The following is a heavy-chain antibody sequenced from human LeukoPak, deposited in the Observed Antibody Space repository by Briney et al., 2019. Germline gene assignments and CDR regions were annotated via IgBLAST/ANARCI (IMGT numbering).Heavy chain of an antibody. CDR3: ARDVIVVVPAARGEDY. V-gene: IGHV1-2*02. J-gene: IGHJ4*02. D-gene: IGHD2-2*01. CDR1: GYTFTSYY. CDR2: INPNSGGT. Sequence: GASVKVSCKASGYTFTSYYMHWVRQAPGQGLEWMGWINPNSGGTNYAQKFQGRVTMTRDTSISTAYMELSRLRSDDTAVYYCARDVIVVVPAARGEDYWGQGTLVTVSS.